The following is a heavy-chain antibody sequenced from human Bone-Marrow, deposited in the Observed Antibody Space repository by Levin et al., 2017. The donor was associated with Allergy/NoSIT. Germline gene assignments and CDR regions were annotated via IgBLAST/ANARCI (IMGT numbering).Heavy chain of an antibody. V-gene: IGHV3-21*01. CDR2: ISSGSTYV. CDR3: ARSRLVLGSSRIENFDY. J-gene: IGHJ4*02. D-gene: IGHD6-13*01. CDR1: GFSLSSHF. Sequence: GGSLRLSCAASGFSLSSHFMNWVRQAPGKGLEWVSSISSGSTYVNYADSVKGRFTISRDNAKNSLYLQMNSLRVEDTAVYYCARSRLVLGSSRIENFDYWGQGALVTVSS.